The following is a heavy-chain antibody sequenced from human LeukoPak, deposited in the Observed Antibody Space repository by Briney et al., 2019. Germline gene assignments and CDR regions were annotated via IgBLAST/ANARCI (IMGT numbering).Heavy chain of an antibody. CDR1: GDSIYSGGFY. CDR2: IYYSGTT. CDR3: ARARRLVQDTSLYIGS. D-gene: IGHD5/OR15-5a*01. J-gene: IGHJ4*02. V-gene: IGHV4-31*03. Sequence: SETLSLTCTVSGDSIYSGGFYWGWIRQHPGKGLEWIGHIYYSGTTYYNPSLESRLIISVDTSKNEFSLKVSSMTAADTAVYFCARARRLVQDTSLYIGSWGQGTLVTVSS.